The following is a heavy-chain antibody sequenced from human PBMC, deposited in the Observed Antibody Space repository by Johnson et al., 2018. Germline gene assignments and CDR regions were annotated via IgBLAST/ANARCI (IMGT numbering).Heavy chain of an antibody. Sequence: QVQLVESGGGVVQPGRSLRLSCAASGFTFSSYGMHWVRQAPGKGLEWVAVISYDGSNKYYADSVKGRFTISRDNSKNTLYLQMNSLRAEDTAVYYCARSPFDCWSGYSEGYYYYYMDVWGKGTTVTVSS. CDR3: ARSPFDCWSGYSEGYYYYYMDV. J-gene: IGHJ6*03. D-gene: IGHD3-3*01. V-gene: IGHV3-30*03. CDR1: GFTFSSYG. CDR2: ISYDGSNK.